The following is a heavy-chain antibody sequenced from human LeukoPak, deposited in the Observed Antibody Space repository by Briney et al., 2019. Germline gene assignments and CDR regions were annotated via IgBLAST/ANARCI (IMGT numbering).Heavy chain of an antibody. Sequence: GGSLRLSCAASGFTFSNYWMAWVRQAPGKGPEWVANINLDGSQKYYVDSVKGRFTISRDNSKNTLYLQMNSLRAEDTAVYYCARDRLQLWPRTNYYYYYGMDVWGQGTTVTVSS. CDR1: GFTFSNYW. J-gene: IGHJ6*02. D-gene: IGHD5-18*01. V-gene: IGHV3-7*01. CDR3: ARDRLQLWPRTNYYYYYGMDV. CDR2: INLDGSQK.